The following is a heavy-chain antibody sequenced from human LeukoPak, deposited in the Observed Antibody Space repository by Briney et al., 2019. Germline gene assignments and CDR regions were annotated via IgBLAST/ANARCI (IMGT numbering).Heavy chain of an antibody. J-gene: IGHJ4*02. Sequence: GGSLRLSCAASGFTFSSYEMNWVRQAPGKGLEWVSYISSSGSTIYYADSVKGRLTIYRDNSRNTLYLQMDSLRVEDTAVYYCARDAAYNWNYVDYWGQGTLVTASS. V-gene: IGHV3-48*03. D-gene: IGHD1-20*01. CDR3: ARDAAYNWNYVDY. CDR2: ISSSGSTI. CDR1: GFTFSSYE.